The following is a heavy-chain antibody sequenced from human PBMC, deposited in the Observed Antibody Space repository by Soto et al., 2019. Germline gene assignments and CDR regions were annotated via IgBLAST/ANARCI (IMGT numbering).Heavy chain of an antibody. CDR3: AREDSGAFYDF. CDR2: IYSGTT. V-gene: IGHV4-30-2*01. D-gene: IGHD2-15*01. Sequence: PSETLSLTCAVSGVSINSGGYSWSWIRQPPGKGLEWIGYIYSGTTHYNPSLKSRVTISMNRSKNQVSLSLKSVTAADTAVYYCAREDSGAFYDFWGQGTLVTVSP. J-gene: IGHJ4*02. CDR1: GVSINSGGYS.